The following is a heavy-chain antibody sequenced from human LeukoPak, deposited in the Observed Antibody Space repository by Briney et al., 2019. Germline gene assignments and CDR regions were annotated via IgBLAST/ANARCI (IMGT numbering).Heavy chain of an antibody. CDR1: GFHFSTYG. CDR3: ARDRSWGSQCYFDY. J-gene: IGHJ4*02. D-gene: IGHD7-27*01. CDR2: IWYDGSNK. V-gene: IGHV3-33*01. Sequence: GGSLRLSCAASGFHFSTYGMHWVRQAPGKGLEWVGVIWYDGSNKIYAESVKGRFTISRDNSKNTLYLQMNSLRAEDTAVYYCARDRSWGSQCYFDYWGQGTMVTVSS.